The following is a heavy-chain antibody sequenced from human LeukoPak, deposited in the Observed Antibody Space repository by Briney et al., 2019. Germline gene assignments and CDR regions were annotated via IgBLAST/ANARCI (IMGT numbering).Heavy chain of an antibody. Sequence: SVKVSCKASGGTFGSYAISWVRQAPGQGLEWMGGIIPIFGTANYAQKFQGRVTITTDESTSTAYMELSSLRSEDTAVYYCARADYGYCTNGVCYAFDYWGQGTLVTVSS. CDR3: ARADYGYCTNGVCYAFDY. CDR1: GGTFGSYA. CDR2: IIPIFGTA. V-gene: IGHV1-69*05. D-gene: IGHD2-8*01. J-gene: IGHJ4*02.